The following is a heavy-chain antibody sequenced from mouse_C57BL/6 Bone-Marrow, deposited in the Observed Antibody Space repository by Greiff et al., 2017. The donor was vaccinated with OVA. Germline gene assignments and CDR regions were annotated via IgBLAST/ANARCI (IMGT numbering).Heavy chain of an antibody. CDR1: GYAFTNSL. Sequence: QVQLPQSGAELVRPGTSVKVSCKASGYAFTNSLIAWVKQRPGQSLEWIGVINPGSGGTNYNEKFTGKATLTADNSSSTAYMKLRSPASEDSEVYLCAKGDYYAMDYWGQGTSVTVSS. V-gene: IGHV1-54*01. D-gene: IGHD1-1*02. CDR3: AKGDYYAMDY. J-gene: IGHJ4*01. CDR2: INPGSGGT.